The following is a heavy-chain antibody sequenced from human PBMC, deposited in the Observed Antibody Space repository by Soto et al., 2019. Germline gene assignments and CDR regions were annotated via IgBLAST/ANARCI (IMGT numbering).Heavy chain of an antibody. CDR1: GGSFSGYY. V-gene: IGHV4-34*01. D-gene: IGHD4-17*01. CDR3: AGGFYGVRTDFDY. CDR2: INHSGST. Sequence: SETLSLTCAVYGGSFSGYYWSWIRQPPGKGLEWIGEINHSGSTNYNPSLKSRVTISVDTSKNQFSLKLSSVTAADTAVYYCAGGFYGVRTDFDYWGQGTLVTVSS. J-gene: IGHJ4*02.